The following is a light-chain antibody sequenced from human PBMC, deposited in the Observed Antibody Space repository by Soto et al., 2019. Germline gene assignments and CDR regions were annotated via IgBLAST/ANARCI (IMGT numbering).Light chain of an antibody. Sequence: EIVMTQSPATLSVSPGEGATLSCRASQSVSSSVAWYQHIPGQAPRLLIYAASTRATGVPARFSGSGSGTEFTLTISSLQPEDFAVSYCQQYDKRPPVTFGGGTKVEIK. CDR1: QSVSSS. J-gene: IGKJ4*01. CDR3: QQYDKRPPVT. CDR2: AAS. V-gene: IGKV3D-15*01.